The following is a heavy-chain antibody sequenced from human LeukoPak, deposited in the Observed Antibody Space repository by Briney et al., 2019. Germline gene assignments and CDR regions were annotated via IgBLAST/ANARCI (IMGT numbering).Heavy chain of an antibody. D-gene: IGHD6-13*01. CDR2: IYPDDCNT. Sequence: GQSLKISCKGSGYSFTSYWIGWVRHMPGQGLEWMGIIYPDDCNTKYSPSFKGRVTISADKSISPAYLQLSSLKASDTAMYYCTRPTSSSWRVAFDIWGQGTMVTVSS. V-gene: IGHV5-51*01. CDR3: TRPTSSSWRVAFDI. J-gene: IGHJ3*02. CDR1: GYSFTSYW.